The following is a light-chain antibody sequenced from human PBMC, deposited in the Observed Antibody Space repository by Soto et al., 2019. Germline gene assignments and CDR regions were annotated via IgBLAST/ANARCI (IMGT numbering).Light chain of an antibody. CDR3: QQSYNTPS. CDR2: AAS. V-gene: IGKV1-39*01. J-gene: IGKJ5*01. Sequence: TQSPSSLSASVGDRVTITCRASQSISSYLNWYQQKPGKPPKRLIYAASSLHSGVPSRFRGSGFGTEFTLTISSLQPEDAATYYCQQSYNTPSFGQGTRLEIK. CDR1: QSISSY.